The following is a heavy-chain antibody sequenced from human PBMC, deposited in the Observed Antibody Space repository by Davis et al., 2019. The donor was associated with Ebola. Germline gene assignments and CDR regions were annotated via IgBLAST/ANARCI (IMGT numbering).Heavy chain of an antibody. CDR3: ARGKQGYGDYFDY. J-gene: IGHJ4*02. D-gene: IGHD4-17*01. CDR1: GFTFSSYS. V-gene: IGHV3-21*01. Sequence: PGGSLRLSCAASGFTFSSYSMNWVRQAPGKGLEWVSSISSSSSYIYYADSVKGRFTISRDNAKNSLYLQMNSLRDEDTAVYYCARGKQGYGDYFDYWGQGTLVTVSS. CDR2: ISSSSSYI.